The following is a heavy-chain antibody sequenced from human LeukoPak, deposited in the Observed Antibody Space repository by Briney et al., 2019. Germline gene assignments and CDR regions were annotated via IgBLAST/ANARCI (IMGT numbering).Heavy chain of an antibody. D-gene: IGHD2-15*01. J-gene: IGHJ4*02. CDR1: GGSISSSNW. Sequence: SGTLSLTCAVSGGSISSSNWWSWVRQPPGKGLEWIGEIYHSGSTNYNPSLKSRVTIPVDKSKNQFSLKLSSVTAADTAVYYCARLQEEDYCSGGSCYSMYYFDYWGQGTLVTVSS. CDR2: IYHSGST. V-gene: IGHV4-4*02. CDR3: ARLQEEDYCSGGSCYSMYYFDY.